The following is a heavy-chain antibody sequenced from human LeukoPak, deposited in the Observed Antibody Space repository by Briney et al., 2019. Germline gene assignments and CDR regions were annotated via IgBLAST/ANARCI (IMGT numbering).Heavy chain of an antibody. CDR2: IYYSGST. CDR1: GGSISSYY. J-gene: IGHJ4*02. CDR3: ARHVGRYYFDY. Sequence: SETLSLTCTVSGGSISSYYWSWIRQPPGKGLEWIGYIYYSGSTNYNPSLKSRVTISVDTTKNQFSLKLSSVTAADTAVYYCARHVGRYYFDYWGQGTLVTVSS. V-gene: IGHV4-59*08.